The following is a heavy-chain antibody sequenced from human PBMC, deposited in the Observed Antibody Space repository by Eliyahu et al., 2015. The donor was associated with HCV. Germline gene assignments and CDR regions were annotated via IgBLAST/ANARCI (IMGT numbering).Heavy chain of an antibody. CDR1: GFXFXSXX. CDR3: AREYDFWSAVYYYYMDV. CDR2: IKQDGSEK. V-gene: IGHV3-7*03. Sequence: EVQLVESGGGLVQPGGSLXLSCAASGFXFXSXXMSWVRQAPGKGLEWVANIKQDGSEKYYVDSVKGRFTISRDNAKNSLYLQMNSLRAEDTAVYYCAREYDFWSAVYYYYMDVWGKGTTVTVSS. D-gene: IGHD3-3*01. J-gene: IGHJ6*03.